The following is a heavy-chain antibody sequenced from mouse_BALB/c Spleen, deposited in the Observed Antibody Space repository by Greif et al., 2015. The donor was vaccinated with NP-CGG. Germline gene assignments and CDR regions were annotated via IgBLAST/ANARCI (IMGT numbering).Heavy chain of an antibody. V-gene: IGHV14-4*02. J-gene: IGHJ2*01. CDR2: IDPENGDT. CDR1: GFNIKDYY. CDR3: NAWGSFDY. Sequence: VQLQQSGAELVRSGASVKLSCTASGFNIKDYYMHWVKQRPEQGLEWIGWIDPENGDTEYAPKFQGKATMTADTSSNTAYLQLSSLTSEDTAVYYCNAWGSFDYWGQGTTLTVSS.